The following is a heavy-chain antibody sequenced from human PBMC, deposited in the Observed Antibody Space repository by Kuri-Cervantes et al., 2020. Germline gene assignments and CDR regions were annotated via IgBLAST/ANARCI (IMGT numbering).Heavy chain of an antibody. V-gene: IGHV4-4*02. D-gene: IGHD4-17*01. CDR1: GGSISSSNW. CDR3: ARVALYGDYEDY. CDR2: IYHSGST. Sequence: GSLRLSCAVSGGSISSSNWWSWVRQPPGKGLEWIGEIYHSGSTNYNPSLKSRVTISVDTSKNQFSLKLSSVTAADTAVYYCARVALYGDYEDYWGQGTLVTVSS. J-gene: IGHJ4*02.